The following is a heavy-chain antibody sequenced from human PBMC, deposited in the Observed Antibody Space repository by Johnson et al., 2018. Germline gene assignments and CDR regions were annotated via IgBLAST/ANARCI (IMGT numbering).Heavy chain of an antibody. CDR2: ISYDASNK. V-gene: IGHV3-30*18. CDR3: AKVGAPDDPYYYYGMDV. J-gene: IGHJ6*02. CDR1: GFTFSSYG. D-gene: IGHD3-16*01. Sequence: QVQLVQSGGGVVQXGRSLRLSCAASGFTFSSYGMHWVRQAPGKGLEWVAVISYDASNKYHADSVKGRFTISRDNSKNTLYLQMKSLRAEDTAVYYCAKVGAPDDPYYYYGMDVWGQGTTVTVSS.